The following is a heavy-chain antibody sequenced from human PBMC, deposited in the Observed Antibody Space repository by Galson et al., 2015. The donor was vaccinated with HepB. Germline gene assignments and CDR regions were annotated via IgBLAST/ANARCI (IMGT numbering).Heavy chain of an antibody. CDR2: INWNGGST. Sequence: SLRLSCAASGFTFDDYGLSWVRQAPGKGLEWVSGINWNGGSTGYADSVKGRFTISRDNAKKSLYLQMNSLRDEDMALYYCVRDSGTGWYYEYYFDYWGQGTLVTVPS. D-gene: IGHD6-19*01. CDR1: GFTFDDYG. CDR3: VRDSGTGWYYEYYFDY. V-gene: IGHV3-20*04. J-gene: IGHJ4*02.